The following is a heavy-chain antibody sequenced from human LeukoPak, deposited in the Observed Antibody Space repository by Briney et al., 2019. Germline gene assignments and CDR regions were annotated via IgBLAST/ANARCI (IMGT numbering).Heavy chain of an antibody. CDR2: IYYTGNT. Sequence: SETLSLTCTVSSGSISSSTYYWGWIRQPPGKGLEWIGTIYYTGNTYYNPSLKSRVTISVDTSKNQFSLKLTSVTAADTAVYYCARAVGTDGYNLWVYWGQGTLVTVSS. D-gene: IGHD5-24*01. CDR1: SGSISSSTYY. V-gene: IGHV4-39*07. CDR3: ARAVGTDGYNLWVY. J-gene: IGHJ4*02.